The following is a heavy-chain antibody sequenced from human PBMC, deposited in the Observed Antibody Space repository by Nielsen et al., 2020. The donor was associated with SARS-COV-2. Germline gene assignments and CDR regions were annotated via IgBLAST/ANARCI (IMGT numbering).Heavy chain of an antibody. J-gene: IGHJ4*02. Sequence: GGSLRLSCAASGFTFDDYAMHWVRQAPGKGLEWVSGISWNSGNIGYADSVKGRFTISRDNAKNSLYLQMNSLRAEDTAVYYCAKDGQGYSVDYWGQGTLVTVSS. CDR3: AKDGQGYSVDY. CDR1: GFTFDDYA. V-gene: IGHV3-9*01. CDR2: ISWNSGNI. D-gene: IGHD2-21*01.